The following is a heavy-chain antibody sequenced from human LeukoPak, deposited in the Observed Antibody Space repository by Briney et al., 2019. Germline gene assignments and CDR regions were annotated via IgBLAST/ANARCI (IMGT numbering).Heavy chain of an antibody. CDR1: GFTFSSHA. V-gene: IGHV3-23*01. CDR2: LTSGGTP. CDR3: ARDVN. J-gene: IGHJ4*02. Sequence: ESGGSLRLSCAASGFTFSSHALSWVRQAPGRGLEWFSTLTSGGTPYYADSVKGRFTISRDNSKNTLYLQMNSLRAEDTAVYYCARDVNWGQGTLVTVSS.